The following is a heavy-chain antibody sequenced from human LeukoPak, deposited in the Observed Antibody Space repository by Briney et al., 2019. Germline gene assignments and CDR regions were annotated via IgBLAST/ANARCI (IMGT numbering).Heavy chain of an antibody. CDR2: VYYSGSA. CDR1: GGSISSYY. CDR3: ARDGYSSGYYRPDY. D-gene: IGHD3-22*01. Sequence: SETLSLTCTVSGGSISSYYWSWIRQPPGKGLEWIGYVYYSGSANYNPSLKSRVSISVDTSKNQFSLKLYSVTAADTAVYYCARDGYSSGYYRPDYWGQGTLVTVSS. J-gene: IGHJ4*02. V-gene: IGHV4-59*01.